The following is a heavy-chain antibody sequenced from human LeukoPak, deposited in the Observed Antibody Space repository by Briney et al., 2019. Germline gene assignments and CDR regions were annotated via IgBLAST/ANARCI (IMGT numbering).Heavy chain of an antibody. D-gene: IGHD3-22*01. Sequence: GASVKVSCKASGYTFTSYGISWVRQAPGQGLEWMGWISAYNGNTNYAQKLQGRVTMTTDTSTSTAYMELRSLRSDDTAVYYCARSAQFSGYLPFDYWGQGTLVTVSS. V-gene: IGHV1-18*01. CDR2: ISAYNGNT. CDR3: ARSAQFSGYLPFDY. J-gene: IGHJ4*02. CDR1: GYTFTSYG.